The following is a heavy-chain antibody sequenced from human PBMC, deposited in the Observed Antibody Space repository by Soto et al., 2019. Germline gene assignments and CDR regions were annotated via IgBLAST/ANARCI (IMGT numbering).Heavy chain of an antibody. CDR1: GLTFTNYP. J-gene: IGHJ4*02. CDR2: ISGSGDST. CDR3: ASRNYYDSSGYYYWYYFDF. V-gene: IGHV3-23*01. Sequence: EVQLLQSGGGFVQPGGSLRLSCAASGLTFTNYPMSWVRQAPGKGLEWVSVISGSGDSTYYAESVKGRFTISSDNSKNTLYLQMNSVGAEDTAVYYCASRNYYDSSGYYYWYYFDFWGQGTLVTVSS. D-gene: IGHD3-22*01.